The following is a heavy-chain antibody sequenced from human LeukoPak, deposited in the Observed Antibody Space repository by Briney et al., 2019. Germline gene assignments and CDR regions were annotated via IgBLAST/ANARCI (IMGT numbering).Heavy chain of an antibody. V-gene: IGHV3-74*01. Sequence: GGSLRLSCTASGFTFSNYWMHWVRQPPGKGLVWVSRIHSDGSSTSYADSVKGRFTISRDNAKNTLFLQMNSLRPEDTAVYYCVRDLPLAAPGTSFGDWGQGTLDTVSS. D-gene: IGHD6-13*01. J-gene: IGHJ4*02. CDR3: VRDLPLAAPGTSFGD. CDR1: GFTFSNYW. CDR2: IHSDGSST.